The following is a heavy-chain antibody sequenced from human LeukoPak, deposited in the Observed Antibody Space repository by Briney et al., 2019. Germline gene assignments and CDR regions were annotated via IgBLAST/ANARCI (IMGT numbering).Heavy chain of an antibody. V-gene: IGHV4-31*03. D-gene: IGHD3-22*01. CDR2: SYYSGST. CDR3: ARDIGNYYDSSGYFDY. Sequence: PSQTLSLTCTVPGASISSGGYYWSWSRQHPGTSPDCTASSYYSGSTYYNPSLRSRVTISVDTSKNQFSLKLSSVTAADTAVYYCARDIGNYYDSSGYFDYWGQGTLVTVSS. CDR1: GASISSGGYY. J-gene: IGHJ4*02.